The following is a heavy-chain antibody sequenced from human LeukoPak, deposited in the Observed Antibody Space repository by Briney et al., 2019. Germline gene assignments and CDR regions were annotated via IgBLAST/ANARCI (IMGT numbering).Heavy chain of an antibody. D-gene: IGHD3-10*01. CDR2: ISSNGGST. J-gene: IGHJ4*02. CDR1: GFTFSSYA. V-gene: IGHV3-64*01. CDR3: ARDGGSGAYDY. Sequence: GGSLRLSCAASGFTFSSYAMHWVRQAPGKGLEYVSAISSNGGSTYYANSVKGRFTISRDNSKNTLYLQMGSLRAEDMAVYYCARDGGSGAYDYWGQGTLVTVSS.